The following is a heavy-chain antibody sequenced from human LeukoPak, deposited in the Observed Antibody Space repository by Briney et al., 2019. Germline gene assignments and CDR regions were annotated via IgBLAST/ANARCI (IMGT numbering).Heavy chain of an antibody. J-gene: IGHJ4*02. V-gene: IGHV1-2*02. Sequence: ASVKVSCKASGYTFTGYYMHWVRQAPGQGLEWMGWINPNSGGTNYAQKFQGRVTMTRDTSISTAYMELSRLRSDDTAVYYCARVATDSSGSFFDYWGQGTPVTVSS. CDR1: GYTFTGYY. CDR3: ARVATDSSGSFFDY. D-gene: IGHD3-22*01. CDR2: INPNSGGT.